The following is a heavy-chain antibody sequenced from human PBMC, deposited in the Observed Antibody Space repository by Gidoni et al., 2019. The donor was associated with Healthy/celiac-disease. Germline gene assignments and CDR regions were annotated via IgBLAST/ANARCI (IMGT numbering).Heavy chain of an antibody. D-gene: IGHD1-26*01. Sequence: EVQLLESGGGLVQPGGSLRLSCAASGFTFSSYAMSWVRQAPGKGLEWVSAISGSGGRTYYADSVKGRLTISRDNSKNTLYLKRNSLRAEDTAVYYWAKDSWSGSYYVYFDYWGQGTLVTVSS. J-gene: IGHJ4*02. CDR2: ISGSGGRT. CDR1: GFTFSSYA. V-gene: IGHV3-23*01. CDR3: AKDSWSGSYYVYFDY.